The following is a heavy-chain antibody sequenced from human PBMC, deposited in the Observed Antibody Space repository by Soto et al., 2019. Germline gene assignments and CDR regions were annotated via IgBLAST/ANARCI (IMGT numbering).Heavy chain of an antibody. CDR1: GFTFSSTG. CDR3: AKDWGIAVAAQ. J-gene: IGHJ4*02. D-gene: IGHD6-19*01. V-gene: IGHV3-30*18. CDR2: ISQDGGNK. Sequence: QVQLVESGGGVVQPGGALRLSCAASGFTFSSTGMHWVRQAPGKGLEWVAVISQDGGNKYYGDSVKGRFTISRDNSKNTLYLQMNSLRADDTAVYYCAKDWGIAVAAQWCQGTLVTVSS.